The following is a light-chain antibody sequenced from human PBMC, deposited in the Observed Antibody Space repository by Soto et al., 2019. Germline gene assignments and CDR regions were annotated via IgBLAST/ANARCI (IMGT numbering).Light chain of an antibody. CDR1: QGISSY. V-gene: IGKV1-9*01. Sequence: IQLTQSPSSLSASVGERVTITCRASQGISSYLAWYQQKPGKAPILLIYAASTLPTGVPSRFSGSGSGTDFTLTISSLQPEAFATYYCQQHNSYPYTFGQWTKLEIK. CDR2: AAS. J-gene: IGKJ2*01. CDR3: QQHNSYPYT.